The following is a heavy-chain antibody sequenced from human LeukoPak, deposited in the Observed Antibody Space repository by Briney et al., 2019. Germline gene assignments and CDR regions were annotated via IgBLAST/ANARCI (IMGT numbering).Heavy chain of an antibody. CDR2: ISVYNGNT. J-gene: IGHJ4*02. D-gene: IGHD6-13*01. CDR3: ARDSHIAEAAYYFDY. CDR1: GYTFSAYG. Sequence: ASVKVSCKASGYTFSAYGISWVRQAPGQGLEWMGWISVYNGNTNYAQKVQGRVALTTDTSTSTAYMELRSLRSDDTAVYFCARDSHIAEAAYYFDYWGQGTLVTVSS. V-gene: IGHV1-18*01.